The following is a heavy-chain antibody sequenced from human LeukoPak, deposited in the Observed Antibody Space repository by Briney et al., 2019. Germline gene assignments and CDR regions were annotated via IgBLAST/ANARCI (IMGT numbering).Heavy chain of an antibody. CDR1: GGTFSSYA. Sequence: VASVTVSCEASGGTFSSYAISWVRQAPGQGLEWMGGIIPIFGTANYAQKFQGRVTITTDESTSTAYMELSSLRSEDTAVYYCAREGLGWGAFDIWGQGTMVTVSS. CDR3: AREGLGWGAFDI. V-gene: IGHV1-69*05. CDR2: IIPIFGTA. D-gene: IGHD3-16*01. J-gene: IGHJ3*02.